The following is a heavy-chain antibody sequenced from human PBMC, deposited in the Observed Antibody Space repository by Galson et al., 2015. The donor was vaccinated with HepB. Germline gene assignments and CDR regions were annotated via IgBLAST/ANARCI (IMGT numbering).Heavy chain of an antibody. CDR3: ARDSEILSRAFDY. V-gene: IGHV3-11*06. CDR1: GFTFSDYY. CDR2: ISSSSSYT. D-gene: IGHD2-15*01. Sequence: SLRLSCAASGFTFSDYYMSWIRQAPGKGLGWVSYISSSSSYTNYADSVKGRFTISRDNAKNSLYLQMNSLRAEDTAVYYCARDSEILSRAFDYWGQGTLVTVSS. J-gene: IGHJ4*02.